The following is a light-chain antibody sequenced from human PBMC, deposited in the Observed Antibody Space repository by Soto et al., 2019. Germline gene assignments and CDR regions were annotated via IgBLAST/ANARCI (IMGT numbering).Light chain of an antibody. V-gene: IGLV2-11*01. CDR1: SSDAGGYNY. Sequence: QSVLTQPRSVSGSPGQSVTISCTGTSSDAGGYNYVSWFQQYPGKAPKLMIYDVFNRPSGVSNRFSGSKSGNTASLTISGLQAEDEADYYCSSFAGSHSVFGGGTKVTVL. CDR3: SSFAGSHSV. J-gene: IGLJ2*01. CDR2: DVF.